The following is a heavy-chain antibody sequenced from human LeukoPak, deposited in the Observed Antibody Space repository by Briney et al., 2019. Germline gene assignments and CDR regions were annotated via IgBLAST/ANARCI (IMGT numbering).Heavy chain of an antibody. CDR3: ARDGYFDR. CDR2: ISAHNGNT. J-gene: IGHJ2*01. V-gene: IGHV1-18*01. Sequence: PGASVKVSCKASGYTFTTHGIAWVRQAPGQGLEWMGWISAHNGNTNYAQSLQGRVTMTTDTSTNTAYMELRSLRSDDTAVYYCARDGYFDRWGRGTLVTVSS. CDR1: GYTFTTHG.